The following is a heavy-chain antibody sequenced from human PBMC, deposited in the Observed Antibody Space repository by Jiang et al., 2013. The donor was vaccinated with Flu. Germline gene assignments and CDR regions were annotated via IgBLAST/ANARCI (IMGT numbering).Heavy chain of an antibody. Sequence: VQLVESGGGVVQPGRSLRLSCAASGFTFSSYAMHWVRQAPGKGLEWVAVISYDGSNKYYADSVKGRFTISRDNSKNTLYLQMNSLRAEDTAVYYCARDAPRKYYDFWSGYYNTYYYFDYWARDPGHRLL. CDR3: ARDAPRKYYDFWSGYYNTYYYFDY. V-gene: IGHV3-30-3*01. D-gene: IGHD3-3*01. CDR1: GFTFSSYA. CDR2: ISYDGSNK. J-gene: IGHJ4*03.